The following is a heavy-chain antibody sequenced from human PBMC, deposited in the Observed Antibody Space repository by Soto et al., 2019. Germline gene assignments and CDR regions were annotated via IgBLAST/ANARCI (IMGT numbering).Heavy chain of an antibody. J-gene: IGHJ6*02. CDR3: AREETAWPLAYGLDV. V-gene: IGHV3-21*01. Sequence: PGRSLRLSCEASGFSFSTYSMHWVRQALGKGLEWVSSIGRRSDIYYADSVKGRFTISRDNAKNSVSLQMNSLRDEDTAVYYCAREETAWPLAYGLDVWGQGTTVTVSS. CDR2: IGRRSDI. D-gene: IGHD2-21*02. CDR1: GFSFSTYS.